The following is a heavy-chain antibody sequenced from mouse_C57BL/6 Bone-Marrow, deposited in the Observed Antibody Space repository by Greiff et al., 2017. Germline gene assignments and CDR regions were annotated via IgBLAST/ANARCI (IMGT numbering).Heavy chain of an antibody. CDR2: ISSGGSYT. D-gene: IGHD4-1*01. Sequence: EVQLVESGGDLVKPGGSLKLSCAASGFTFISYGLSWVRQTPDKRLEWVATISSGGSYTYYPDSLKGRFTISRDNAKNTLYLQMSSLKSEDTAMYYSARPLTVTGPSWYFDVWGTGTTVTVSS. CDR3: ARPLTVTGPSWYFDV. J-gene: IGHJ1*03. CDR1: GFTFISYG. V-gene: IGHV5-6*01.